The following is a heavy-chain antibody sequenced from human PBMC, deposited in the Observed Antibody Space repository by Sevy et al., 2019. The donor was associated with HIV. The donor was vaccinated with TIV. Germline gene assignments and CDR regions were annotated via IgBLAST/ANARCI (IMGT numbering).Heavy chain of an antibody. CDR1: GGSTSTYY. V-gene: IGHV4-59*01. D-gene: IGHD1-1*01. CDR2: ISDSSFS. Sequence: SETLSLTCTVSGGSTSTYYWNWIRQPPGKGLEWIGYISDSSFSNDNPSLRSRVTISIDTSKNQFSLRLTSVSAADTAVYYCARGGGRTDWGMDVWGPGTTVTVSS. CDR3: ARGGGRTDWGMDV. J-gene: IGHJ6*02.